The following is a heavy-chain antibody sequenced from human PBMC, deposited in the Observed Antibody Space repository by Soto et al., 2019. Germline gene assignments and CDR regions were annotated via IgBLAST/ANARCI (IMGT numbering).Heavy chain of an antibody. CDR2: IYYSGST. D-gene: IGHD3-22*01. V-gene: IGHV4-39*01. CDR3: ARQGKTYYYDSSGYARRGYFDY. J-gene: IGHJ4*02. Sequence: QLQLQESGPGLVKPSETLSLTCTVSGGSISSSSYYWGWIRQPPGKGLEWIGSIYYSGSTYYNPSLKSRVPISVDTSKNQFSLKLSSVTAADTAVYYCARQGKTYYYDSSGYARRGYFDYWGQGTLVTVSS. CDR1: GGSISSSSYY.